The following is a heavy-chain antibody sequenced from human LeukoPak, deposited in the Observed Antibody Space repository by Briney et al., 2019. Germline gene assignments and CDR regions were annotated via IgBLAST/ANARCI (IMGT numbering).Heavy chain of an antibody. V-gene: IGHV3-11*06. CDR1: GFTFSDYY. CDR2: ISSSSSYT. D-gene: IGHD5-12*01. Sequence: GGSLRLSCAASGFTFSDYYMSWIRQAPGKGLEWVSYISSSSSYTSYADSMKGRFTISRDNAKNSLYLQMNSLRAEDTAVYYCARDLGYSGYDATDAFDIWGQGTMVTVSS. J-gene: IGHJ3*02. CDR3: ARDLGYSGYDATDAFDI.